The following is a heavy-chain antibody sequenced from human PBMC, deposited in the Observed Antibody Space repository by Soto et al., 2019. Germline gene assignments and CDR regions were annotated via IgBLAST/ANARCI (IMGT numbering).Heavy chain of an antibody. CDR1: GYTFTGYY. CDR2: INPNSGGT. J-gene: IGHJ6*02. CDR3: ARAMVVAATDYYYYYGMDV. Sequence: ASVKVSCKASGYTFTGYYMHWVRQAPGQGLEWMGWINPNSGGTNYAQKFQGWVTMTRDTSISTAYMELSRLRSDDTAVYYCARAMVVAATDYYYYYGMDVWGQGTTVTVSS. V-gene: IGHV1-2*04. D-gene: IGHD2-15*01.